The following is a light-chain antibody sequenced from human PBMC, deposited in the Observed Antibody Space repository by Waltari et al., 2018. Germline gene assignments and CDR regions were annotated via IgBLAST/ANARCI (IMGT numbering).Light chain of an antibody. Sequence: DIQLTQSPSFLSASVRDRVPTTCRASQGISTYLAWYQPKPGKAPKLLIYAASTLQSDIPSRFSGSGSGTEFTLTISSLQPEDFATYYCLHLNNFPLSFGGGTKVELK. CDR2: AAS. CDR3: LHLNNFPLS. CDR1: QGISTY. V-gene: IGKV1-9*01. J-gene: IGKJ4*01.